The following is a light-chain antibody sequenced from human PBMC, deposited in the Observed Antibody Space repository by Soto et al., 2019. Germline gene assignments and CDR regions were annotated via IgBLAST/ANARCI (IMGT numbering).Light chain of an antibody. V-gene: IGLV2-14*03. CDR1: SSDVGGYNY. Sequence: QSALTQPASVSGSPGQSITISCTGTSSDVGGYNYVSWYQHHPGKAPKLMIFDVSNRPSGVSNLFSGSKSGNTASLTISGLQAEDEADYYCSSYTASSTYVFGTGTKLTV. CDR3: SSYTASSTYV. J-gene: IGLJ1*01. CDR2: DVS.